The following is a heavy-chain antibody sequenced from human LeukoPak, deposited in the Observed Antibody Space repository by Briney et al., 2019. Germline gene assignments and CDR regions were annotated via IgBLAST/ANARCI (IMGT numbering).Heavy chain of an antibody. CDR2: ISNNGGST. J-gene: IGHJ4*02. CDR1: GFAFSSYA. CDR3: ARVWVRGCSYGPVDY. Sequence: GGSLRLSCAASGFAFSSYAMNWVRQAPGKGLEYVSTISNNGGSTYYANSVKDRFTISRDNSKNTLYLQMGSLRAEDMAVYYCARVWVRGCSYGPVDYWGQGTLVTVSS. V-gene: IGHV3-64*01. D-gene: IGHD5-18*01.